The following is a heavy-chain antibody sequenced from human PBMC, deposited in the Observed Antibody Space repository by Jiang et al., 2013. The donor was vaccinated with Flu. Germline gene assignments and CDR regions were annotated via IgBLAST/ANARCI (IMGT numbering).Heavy chain of an antibody. D-gene: IGHD5-12*01. V-gene: IGHV1-2*02. Sequence: SGAEVKKPGASVKVSCSTSGYTFTASYMHWVRLAPGQGLEWVGWINPNTGDTRPAQKFQGRLTFTRDTSISTAYMELNGLRYDDTAFYYCTRDLTRGGDYWGQGNLVTVSS. CDR1: GYTFTASY. CDR2: INPNTGDT. J-gene: IGHJ4*02. CDR3: TRDLTRGGDY.